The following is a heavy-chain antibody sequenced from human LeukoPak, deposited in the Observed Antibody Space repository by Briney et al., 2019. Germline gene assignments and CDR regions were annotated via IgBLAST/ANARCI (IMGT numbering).Heavy chain of an antibody. CDR2: ISSSSSFI. Sequence: GGSLRLSCAASGVTFSRYSMNWARQAPGKGLEWVSSISSSSSFIYYADSVKGRFTISRDNAKNSLYLQMNSLRAEDTAVYYCARDPPLGSCSTISCPHLDYWGQGTLVTVSS. V-gene: IGHV3-21*01. J-gene: IGHJ4*02. CDR1: GVTFSRYS. D-gene: IGHD2-2*01. CDR3: ARDPPLGSCSTISCPHLDY.